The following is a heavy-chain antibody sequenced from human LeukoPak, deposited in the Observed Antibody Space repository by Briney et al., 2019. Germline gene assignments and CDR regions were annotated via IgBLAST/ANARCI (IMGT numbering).Heavy chain of an antibody. J-gene: IGHJ4*02. CDR2: MNPNSGNT. Sequence: ASVKVSCKASGYTFTSYDINWVRQATGQGLEWMGWMNPNSGNTGYAQKFQGRVTMTRNTSISTAYMELSSLRSEDTAVYYCARALTPAAQAGSYFDYWGQGTLVTVSS. D-gene: IGHD2-2*01. CDR3: ARALTPAAQAGSYFDY. CDR1: GYTFTSYD. V-gene: IGHV1-8*01.